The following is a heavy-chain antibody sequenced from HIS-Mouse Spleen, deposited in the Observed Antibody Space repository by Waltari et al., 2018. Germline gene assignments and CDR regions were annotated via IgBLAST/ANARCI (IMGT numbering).Heavy chain of an antibody. CDR3: AREIPYSSSWYDWYFDL. D-gene: IGHD6-13*01. Sequence: QLQLQASGPGLVKPSETLSLTCIVSGGSLTSSSYYWGWIRQPPGKGLEWIGSIYYSGSTYYNPSLKSRVTRSVDTSKNQFSLKLSSVTAADTAVYYCAREIPYSSSWYDWYFDLWGRGTLVTVSS. V-gene: IGHV4-39*07. CDR2: IYYSGST. J-gene: IGHJ2*01. CDR1: GGSLTSSSYY.